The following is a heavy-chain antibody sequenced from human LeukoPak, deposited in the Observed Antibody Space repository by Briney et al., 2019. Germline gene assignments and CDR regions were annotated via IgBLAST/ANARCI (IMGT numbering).Heavy chain of an antibody. CDR3: AAAGSYYYMDV. J-gene: IGHJ6*03. CDR1: GFTFSSYW. CDR2: ISSSSSTI. D-gene: IGHD6-13*01. V-gene: IGHV3-48*01. Sequence: GGSLRLSCVTSGFTFSSYWMNWVRQAPGKGLEWVSYISSSSSTIYYADSVKGRFTISRDNAKNSLYLQMNSLRAEDTAVYYCAAAGSYYYMDVWGKGTTVTVSS.